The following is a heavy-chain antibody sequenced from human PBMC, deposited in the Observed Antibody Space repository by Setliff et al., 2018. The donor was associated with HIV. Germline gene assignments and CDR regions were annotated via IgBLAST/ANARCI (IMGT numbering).Heavy chain of an antibody. CDR3: AKDRWGGKPYYFDY. D-gene: IGHD7-27*01. CDR1: GFSYSTYW. Sequence: GGSLRLSCAASGFSYSTYWMSWVRQAPGKGLEWVANIKEDESEKYYADSVKGRFTISRDNSKNTLYLQMNSLRAEDTAVYYCAKDRWGGKPYYFDYWGQGTLVTVSS. CDR2: IKEDESEK. J-gene: IGHJ4*02. V-gene: IGHV3-7*01.